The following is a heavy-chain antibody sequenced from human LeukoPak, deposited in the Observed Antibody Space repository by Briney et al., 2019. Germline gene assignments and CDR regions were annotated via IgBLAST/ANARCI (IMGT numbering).Heavy chain of an antibody. D-gene: IGHD3-10*01. CDR2: ISAYNGNT. V-gene: IGHV1-18*01. CDR3: ARDFSSVHRGEVSYH. Sequence: ASVKVSCKASGYTFTNYGISWVRQAPGRGLEWMGWISAYNGNTNSAQKFQGRATMTTDTSTNTAYMELRSLRSDDTAVYYCARDFSSVHRGEVSYHWGQGTLVTVSS. J-gene: IGHJ5*02. CDR1: GYTFTNYG.